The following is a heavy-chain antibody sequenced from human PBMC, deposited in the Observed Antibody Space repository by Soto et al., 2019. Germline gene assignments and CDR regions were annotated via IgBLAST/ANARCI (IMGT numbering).Heavy chain of an antibody. CDR1: GYTFTRYG. V-gene: IGHV1-18*01. D-gene: IGHD2-8*01. CDR3: AKNGQPPYYYYGMDV. J-gene: IGHJ6*02. CDR2: ISGYNGDT. Sequence: QGQLVQSGAEVKKPGASVKVSCKASGYTFTRYGISWVRQAPGQGLEWMGGISGYNGDTNYAQKFQGRVTMNVDTSTTTAFMELTSLTSDDRAVYYCAKNGQPPYYYYGMDVWGQGTTVTVSS.